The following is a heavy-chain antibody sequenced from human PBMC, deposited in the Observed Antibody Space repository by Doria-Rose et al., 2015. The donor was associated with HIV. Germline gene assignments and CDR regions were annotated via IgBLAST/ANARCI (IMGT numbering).Heavy chain of an antibody. Sequence: SGFTLRSYDMHWVRQGTGKGLEWVSSIGTAGDTYYPGSVKGRFTISRENDKNSVYLQMNSLRAEDTAVYYCARVAEGFNYGLDVWGQGTAVTVSS. J-gene: IGHJ6*02. CDR2: IGTAGDT. D-gene: IGHD6-19*01. CDR1: GFTLRSYD. V-gene: IGHV3-13*01. CDR3: ARVAEGFNYGLDV.